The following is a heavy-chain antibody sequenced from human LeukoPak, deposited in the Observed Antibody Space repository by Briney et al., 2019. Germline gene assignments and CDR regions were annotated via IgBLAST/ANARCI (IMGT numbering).Heavy chain of an antibody. CDR1: GFTFSSYS. Sequence: PGGSLRLSCAASGFTFSSYSMNWVRQAPGKGLEWVSSISSSSSYIYYADSVKGRFTISRDNAKNSLYLQMNSLRAEDTAVYYCARDSRQQLVNWFDPWGQGTLVTVSS. V-gene: IGHV3-21*01. CDR3: ARDSRQQLVNWFDP. CDR2: ISSSSSYI. J-gene: IGHJ5*02. D-gene: IGHD6-13*01.